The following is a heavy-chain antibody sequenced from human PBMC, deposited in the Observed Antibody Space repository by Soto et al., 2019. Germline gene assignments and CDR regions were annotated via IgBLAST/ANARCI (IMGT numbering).Heavy chain of an antibody. D-gene: IGHD3-22*01. CDR3: AKTSGVIVVVTSFDH. V-gene: IGHV3-23*01. J-gene: IGHJ4*02. CDR1: GFTFSKYA. CDR2: ISGSGESK. Sequence: LRLSCAASGFTFSKYALTWVRQAPGKGLEWVSAISGSGESKYDADSVKGRFTISRDNSKNTLYLEMNSLRPEVTAMYYCAKTSGVIVVVTSFDHWGQGTLVTVSS.